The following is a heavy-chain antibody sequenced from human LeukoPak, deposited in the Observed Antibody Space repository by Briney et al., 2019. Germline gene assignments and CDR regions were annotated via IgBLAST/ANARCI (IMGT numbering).Heavy chain of an antibody. J-gene: IGHJ3*02. V-gene: IGHV4-30-2*01. CDR3: ARELERPDTDAFDI. CDR2: IYHSGST. D-gene: IGHD1-1*01. Sequence: PSETLSLTCTVSGGSINSSGYYWSWIRQPPGKGLEWIGYIYHSGSTYYNPSLKSRVTISVDTSKNQFSLKLSSVTAADTAVYYCARELERPDTDAFDIWGQGTMVTVSS. CDR1: GGSINSSGYY.